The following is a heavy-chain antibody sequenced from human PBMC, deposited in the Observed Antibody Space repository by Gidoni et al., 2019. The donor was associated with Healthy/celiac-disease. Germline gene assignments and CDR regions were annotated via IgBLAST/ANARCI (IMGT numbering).Heavy chain of an antibody. V-gene: IGHV3-49*03. CDR2: IISKAYGVTT. CDR1: GFTFGDYA. CDR3: TRDLDLRWWRYFDY. Sequence: EVQLVESGGGLVQTGRSLRLSCTASGFTFGDYARIWFRQAPGKGLEWVGFIISKAYGVTTEYDEYVKGRFTISRDDSKRIAYLQMNSLKTEDTAVYYCTRDLDLRWWRYFDYWGQGTLVTVSS. D-gene: IGHD2-15*01. J-gene: IGHJ4*02.